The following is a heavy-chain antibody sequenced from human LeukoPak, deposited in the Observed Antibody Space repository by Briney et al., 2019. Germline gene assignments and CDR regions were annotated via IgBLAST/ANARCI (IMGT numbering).Heavy chain of an antibody. D-gene: IGHD2-2*01. CDR3: ARGLRLPSRSSPAVPHV. CDR2: INHSGTT. Sequence: SETLSLTCAVYGGSFSDYYWNGIRQPPGKGLEWIGEINHSGTTNYNPSLKSRVTISVDTSKNQFSLRLSAVTAADTAVYHCARGLRLPSRSSPAVPHVWGKGTTVTVSA. CDR1: GGSFSDYY. J-gene: IGHJ6*04. V-gene: IGHV4-34*01.